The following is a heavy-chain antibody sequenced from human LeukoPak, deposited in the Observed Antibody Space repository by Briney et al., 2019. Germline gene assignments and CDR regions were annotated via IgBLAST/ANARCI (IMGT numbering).Heavy chain of an antibody. Sequence: SVKVSCKASGYTFTCYYMHWVRQAPGQGLEWMGWINHNRGGTNYAQKFQGRVTMTRDTSIITAYMELSRLRSDDTAVYYCARVPFWSGYCTDYGQREPFDYWGQGTLVTVSS. CDR2: INHNRGGT. V-gene: IGHV1-2*02. CDR3: ARVPFWSGYCTDYGQREPFDY. CDR1: GYTFTCYY. D-gene: IGHD3-3*01. J-gene: IGHJ4*02.